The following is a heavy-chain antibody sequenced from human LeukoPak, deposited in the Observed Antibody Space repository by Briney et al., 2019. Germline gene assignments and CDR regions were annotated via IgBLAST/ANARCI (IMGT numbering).Heavy chain of an antibody. CDR3: ARDKRAAGGSSSVAFDI. D-gene: IGHD6-13*01. V-gene: IGHV1-18*01. CDR1: GYTFTSYG. Sequence: GASVKVSCKASGYTFTSYGISWVRQAPGQGLEWMGWISAYNSNTNYAQNLQGRVTMTTETSASTANMELRSLRSDDTAVYYCARDKRAAGGSSSVAFDIWGQGTMVTVSS. J-gene: IGHJ3*02. CDR2: ISAYNSNT.